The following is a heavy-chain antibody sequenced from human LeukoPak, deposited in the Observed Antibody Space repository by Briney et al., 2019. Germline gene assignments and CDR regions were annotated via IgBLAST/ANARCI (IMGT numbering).Heavy chain of an antibody. CDR1: GGSISSYY. CDR3: ARQRSTSFFYYYYYMDV. CDR2: IYYSGST. D-gene: IGHD2-2*01. J-gene: IGHJ6*03. Sequence: SETPSLTCTVSGGSISSYYWSWIRQPPGKGLEWIGYIYYSGSTNYNPSLKSRVTISVDTSKNQFSLKLSSVTAADTAVYYCARQRSTSFFYYYYYMDVWGKGTTVTISS. V-gene: IGHV4-59*08.